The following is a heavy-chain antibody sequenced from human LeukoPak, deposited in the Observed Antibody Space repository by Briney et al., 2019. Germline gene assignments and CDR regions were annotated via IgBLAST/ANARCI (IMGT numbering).Heavy chain of an antibody. J-gene: IGHJ4*02. CDR1: GFTFSDYY. D-gene: IGHD2-15*01. CDR2: IKQDGSEK. V-gene: IGHV3-7*01. Sequence: GGSLRLSCAASGFTFSDYYMSWIRQAPGKGLEWVANIKQDGSEKYYVDSVKGRFTISRDNAKNSLYLQMNSLRAEDTAVYYCAREGQGLSFPRDYWGQGTLVTVSS. CDR3: AREGQGLSFPRDY.